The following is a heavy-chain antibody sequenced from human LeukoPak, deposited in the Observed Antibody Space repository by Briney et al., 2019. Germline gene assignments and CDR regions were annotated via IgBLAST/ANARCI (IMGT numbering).Heavy chain of an antibody. V-gene: IGHV3-21*01. Sequence: GGPLRLSCAASGFTFSSYSMNWVRQAPGKGLEWVSSISSSSSYIYYADSVKGRFTISRDNAKNSLYLQMNSLRAEDTAVYYCARINVFQAFDYWGQGTLVTVSS. J-gene: IGHJ4*02. CDR1: GFTFSSYS. D-gene: IGHD3-10*01. CDR3: ARINVFQAFDY. CDR2: ISSSSSYI.